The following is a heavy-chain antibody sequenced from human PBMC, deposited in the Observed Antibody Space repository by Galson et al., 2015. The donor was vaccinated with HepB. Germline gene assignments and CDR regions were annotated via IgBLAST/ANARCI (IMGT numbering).Heavy chain of an antibody. Sequence: SLRLSCAASGFTFSDYYMSWLRQAPGKGLEWVSYISSSGSTIYYADSVKGRFTISRDNAKNSLYLQMNSLRAEDTAVYYCARSPIWGSYRSRSYYYYYYMDVWGKGTTVTVSS. J-gene: IGHJ6*03. CDR2: ISSSGSTI. CDR1: GFTFSDYY. D-gene: IGHD3-16*02. V-gene: IGHV3-11*01. CDR3: ARSPIWGSYRSRSYYYYYYMDV.